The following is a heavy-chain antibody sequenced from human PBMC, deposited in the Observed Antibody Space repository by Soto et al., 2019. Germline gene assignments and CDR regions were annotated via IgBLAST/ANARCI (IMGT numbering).Heavy chain of an antibody. J-gene: IGHJ4*02. V-gene: IGHV4-59*01. CDR2: IYYSGST. Sequence: TLSLTCTFSACSISSYYWIWIRQPPGKGLEWIGYIYYSGSTNYNPSLKSRVTISVDTSKNQFSLKLSSVTAADTAVYYCAGGSTSTAMATGYWGQGTLVTVSS. CDR3: AGGSTSTAMATGY. CDR1: ACSISSYY. D-gene: IGHD5-18*01.